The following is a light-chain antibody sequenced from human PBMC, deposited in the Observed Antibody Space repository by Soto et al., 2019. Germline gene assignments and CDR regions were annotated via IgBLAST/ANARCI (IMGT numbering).Light chain of an antibody. CDR1: QSVSSSY. J-gene: IGKJ1*01. Sequence: EIVLTQSPGTLSLSPGERATLSCRASQSVSSSYLAWYQQKPGQAPMLLIYGASSRATGIPDRFSGSASGTYFTITVSRVEPDDFAVYYCQQYGSSCTWTFGQGTKVEIK. CDR3: QQYGSSCTWT. V-gene: IGKV3-20*01. CDR2: GAS.